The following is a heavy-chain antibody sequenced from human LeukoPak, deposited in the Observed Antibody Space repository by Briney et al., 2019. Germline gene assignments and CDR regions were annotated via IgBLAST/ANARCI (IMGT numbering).Heavy chain of an antibody. CDR3: ARGIAVAATGTDYYYYMDV. CDR1: GGTFSSYA. CDR2: IIPIFGTA. D-gene: IGHD6-19*01. V-gene: IGHV1-69*13. J-gene: IGHJ6*03. Sequence: GASVKVSCKASGGTFSSYAISWVRQAPGQGLEWMGGIIPIFGTANYAQKFQGRVTITADESTSTAYMELSSLRSEDTAVYYCARGIAVAATGTDYYYYMDVWGKGTTVTVSS.